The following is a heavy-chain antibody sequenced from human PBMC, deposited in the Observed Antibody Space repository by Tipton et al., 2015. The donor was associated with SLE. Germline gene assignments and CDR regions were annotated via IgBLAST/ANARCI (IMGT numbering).Heavy chain of an antibody. CDR3: AKGTSFYAIKGGFDI. J-gene: IGHJ3*02. CDR2: FSNSGNS. Sequence: SLRLSCAGSGFTFRNFGMGWVRQAPGKGLEWVSGFSNSGNSYSADSVRGRFTGSRDNSRNTLSLQINSLRAEDTAVYYCAKGTSFYAIKGGFDIWGQGTMVTVSS. D-gene: IGHD2/OR15-2a*01. V-gene: IGHV3-23*01. CDR1: GFTFRNFG.